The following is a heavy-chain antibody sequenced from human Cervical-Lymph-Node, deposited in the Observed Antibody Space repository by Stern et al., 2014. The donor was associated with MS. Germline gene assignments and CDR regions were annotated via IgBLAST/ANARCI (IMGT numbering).Heavy chain of an antibody. CDR3: ASETRTISLGGMDV. J-gene: IGHJ6*02. V-gene: IGHV5-51*01. D-gene: IGHD1-1*01. CDR1: GYNFGNYW. CDR2: IYPADSDT. Sequence: VQLVQSGAEVKKPGESLKISCKGSGYNFGNYWIGWVRQMPGKGLEWMGIIYPADSDTTYSPSFQGQVTISADTSISTAYLQWSSLKASDTAMYYCASETRTISLGGMDVWGQGTTVTVSS.